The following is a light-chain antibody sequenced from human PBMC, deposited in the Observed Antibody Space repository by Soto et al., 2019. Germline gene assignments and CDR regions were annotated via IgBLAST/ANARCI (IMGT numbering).Light chain of an antibody. J-gene: IGKJ5*01. Sequence: DIRMTQSPSSLSASVGDRVTLTCQASQDIRTYVNWYQQKPGKAPKLLIYDASILETGVPSRFSGSGSGTEFSLTISNLRPDDFATYYCQHYHSFSITFGQGTRLEIK. CDR3: QHYHSFSIT. CDR2: DAS. V-gene: IGKV1-33*01. CDR1: QDIRTY.